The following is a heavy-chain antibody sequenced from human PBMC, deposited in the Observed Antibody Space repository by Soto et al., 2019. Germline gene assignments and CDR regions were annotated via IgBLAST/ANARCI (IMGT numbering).Heavy chain of an antibody. Sequence: GGSLRLSCAASGFTFSIYAMSWVRQAPGKGLEWVSAISGRGGITDYADSVKGRFTISRDNSKNTLYLQMNSLRAEDSAVYYCAKATVATVAELDYWGQGTLVTVSS. CDR2: ISGRGGIT. J-gene: IGHJ4*02. V-gene: IGHV3-23*01. CDR3: AKATVATVAELDY. D-gene: IGHD5-12*01. CDR1: GFTFSIYA.